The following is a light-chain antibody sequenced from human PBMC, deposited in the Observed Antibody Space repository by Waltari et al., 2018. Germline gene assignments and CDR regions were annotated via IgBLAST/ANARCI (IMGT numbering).Light chain of an antibody. Sequence: CRASQGIGKYLVWYQQKPGQAPRLLIYGASTRATGIPDRFSGGGSGTDFSLSITRLEPEDFAVYYCQHYVRLPATFGQGTTVEI. CDR1: QGIGKY. CDR2: GAS. V-gene: IGKV3-20*01. J-gene: IGKJ1*01. CDR3: QHYVRLPAT.